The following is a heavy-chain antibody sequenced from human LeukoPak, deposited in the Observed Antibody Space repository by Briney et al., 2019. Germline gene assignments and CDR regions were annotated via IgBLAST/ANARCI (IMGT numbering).Heavy chain of an antibody. D-gene: IGHD4-17*01. CDR1: GGSISSYY. J-gene: IGHJ4*02. CDR3: ARLDYGDYGAGY. V-gene: IGHV4-59*08. CDR2: IYYSGST. Sequence: PSETLSLTCTVSGGSISSYYWSWIRQPPGKGLEWIGYIYYSGSTTYNPSLKSRVTISVDTSKNQFSLKQSSVTAADTAVYYCARLDYGDYGAGYWGQGTLVTVSS.